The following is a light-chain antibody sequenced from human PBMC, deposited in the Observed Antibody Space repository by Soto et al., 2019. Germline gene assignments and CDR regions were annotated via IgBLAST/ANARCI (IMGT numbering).Light chain of an antibody. J-gene: IGLJ1*01. Sequence: QSALTQPASVSGSPGQSITISCTGTSSDVGGYNYVSWYQQHPGKAPKLMIYDVSNRPSGVSNRFSGSKSGNTASLTISGLQAEDEAEYCCSSYTSSSTLLYVFGTGTKVTVL. CDR3: SSYTSSSTLLYV. V-gene: IGLV2-14*01. CDR2: DVS. CDR1: SSDVGGYNY.